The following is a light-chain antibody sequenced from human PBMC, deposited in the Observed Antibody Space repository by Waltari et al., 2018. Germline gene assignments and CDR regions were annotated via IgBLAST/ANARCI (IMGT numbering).Light chain of an antibody. Sequence: ENVLTQSPGTLSLSPGESATLSCRASQSVSSNSLAWYQQQPGQAPRLLSYEASSRATGIPDRFRGSGSGTDFTLTISRLEPEDFAVYYCQQYGSSWYTFGQGTKLQIK. V-gene: IGKV3-20*01. CDR3: QQYGSSWYT. J-gene: IGKJ2*01. CDR2: EAS. CDR1: QSVSSNS.